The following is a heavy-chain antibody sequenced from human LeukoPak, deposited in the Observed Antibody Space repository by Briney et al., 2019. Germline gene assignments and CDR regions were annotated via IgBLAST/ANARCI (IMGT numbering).Heavy chain of an antibody. Sequence: SETLSLTCTVSGGSTSSSSYYWGWIRQPPGKGLEWIGSIYYSGSTYYNPSLKSRVTISVDTSKNQFSLKLSSVTAADTAVYYCARVAGDDFWSGYSYWDYWGQGTLVTVSS. J-gene: IGHJ4*02. CDR2: IYYSGST. CDR1: GGSTSSSSYY. CDR3: ARVAGDDFWSGYSYWDY. V-gene: IGHV4-39*07. D-gene: IGHD3-3*01.